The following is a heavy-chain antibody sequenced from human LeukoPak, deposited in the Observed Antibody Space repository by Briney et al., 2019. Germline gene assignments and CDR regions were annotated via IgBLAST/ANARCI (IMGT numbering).Heavy chain of an antibody. D-gene: IGHD2-15*01. J-gene: IGHJ4*02. CDR2: ISGSGGST. CDR1: GFTFDDYG. CDR3: AKGGCSGGSCYSVLSPFDY. Sequence: GGSLRLSCAASGFTFDDYGMSWVRQAPGKGLEWVSAISGSGGSTYYADSVKGRFTISRDNSKNTLYLQMNSLRAEDTAVYYCAKGGCSGGSCYSVLSPFDYWGQGTLVTVSS. V-gene: IGHV3-23*01.